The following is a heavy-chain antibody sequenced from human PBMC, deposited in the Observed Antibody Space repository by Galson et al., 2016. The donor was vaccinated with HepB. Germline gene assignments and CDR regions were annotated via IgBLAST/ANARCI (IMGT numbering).Heavy chain of an antibody. Sequence: SETLSLTCAVSGGSISSSNWWSWVRQAPGTGLEWIGEIYHSGSINYNPSLESRVSISADKSKNQLSLKLTSVTAADTALYYCVRARPILGVGNDAFQIWGQGTMVIVSS. J-gene: IGHJ3*02. CDR2: IYHSGSI. CDR3: VRARPILGVGNDAFQI. V-gene: IGHV4-4*02. D-gene: IGHD3-3*01. CDR1: GGSISSSNW.